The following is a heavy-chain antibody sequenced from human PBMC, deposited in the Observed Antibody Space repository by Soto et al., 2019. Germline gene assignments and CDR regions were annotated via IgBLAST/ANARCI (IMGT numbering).Heavy chain of an antibody. V-gene: IGHV3-23*01. CDR1: GITFSSYA. J-gene: IGHJ4*02. CDR3: AKGLSVSIFDVFPLPDY. CDR2: ISGNGGGT. Sequence: EVQLLESGGGFVQPGGSLRLSCTVSGITFSSYAMHWVRQAPGKGLEWVSGISGNGGGTYSADSLKGRFTISRDNSENTVYLQMNSLTAEDTAVYYCAKGLSVSIFDVFPLPDYWGQGTLVTVSS. D-gene: IGHD3-3*02.